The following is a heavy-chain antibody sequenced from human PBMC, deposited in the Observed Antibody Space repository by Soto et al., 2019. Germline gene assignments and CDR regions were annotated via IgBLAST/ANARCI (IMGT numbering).Heavy chain of an antibody. Sequence: EVQLVESGGGLVKPGGSLRLSCAASGFTFSKAWMSWVRQAPGKGLEWVGRLKSKTDGGTTDYAAPVKGRFTISRDASKNTLFLQMNSLKTEDTAVYYCTTAQASYGDSYFDYWGQGTLVTVSS. D-gene: IGHD4-17*01. J-gene: IGHJ4*02. CDR1: GFTFSKAW. CDR2: LKSKTDGGTT. CDR3: TTAQASYGDSYFDY. V-gene: IGHV3-15*01.